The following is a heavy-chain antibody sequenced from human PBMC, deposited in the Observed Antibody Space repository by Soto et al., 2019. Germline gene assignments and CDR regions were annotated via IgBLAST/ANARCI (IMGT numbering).Heavy chain of an antibody. CDR2: ISAYNGNT. CDR1: GYTFTSYG. CDR3: ARGYSSGWLSWYFQH. J-gene: IGHJ1*01. V-gene: IGHV1-18*01. D-gene: IGHD6-19*01. Sequence: ASVKVSCKSSGYTFTSYGISWVRPAPGQGLEWMGWISAYNGNTNYAQKLQGRVTMTTDTSTSTAYMELRSLRSDDTAVYYCARGYSSGWLSWYFQHWGQGTLVTVSS.